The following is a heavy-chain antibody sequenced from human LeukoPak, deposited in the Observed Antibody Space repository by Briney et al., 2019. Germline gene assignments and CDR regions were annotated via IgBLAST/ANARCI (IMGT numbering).Heavy chain of an antibody. CDR3: AENYCDSSVYFGY. J-gene: IGHJ4*02. CDR2: INSDGSST. CDR1: GFTFSSYW. V-gene: IGHV3-74*01. Sequence: GGSLRLSCAVSGFTFSSYWMHWVRQAPGKGLVWVSRINSDGSSTSYADPVKGRCTISRDNAKNTLHLQMNSLRAEDTAVYYCAENYCDSSVYFGYWGQGALVTVSS. D-gene: IGHD3-22*01.